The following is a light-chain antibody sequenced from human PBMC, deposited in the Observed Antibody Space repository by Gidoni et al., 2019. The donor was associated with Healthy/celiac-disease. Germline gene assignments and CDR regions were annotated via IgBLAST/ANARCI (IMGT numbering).Light chain of an antibody. CDR3: QQRSNWQT. CDR2: DAS. CDR1: QSVSSY. V-gene: IGKV3-11*01. Sequence: ELVLTQSPAPLSLSPGERPTLSCRSSQSVSSYLAWYQQKPGQAPRLLIYDASNRATGIPAGFSGSGSGTDFTLTISSLEPEDFAVYYCQQRSNWQTFGQGTKVEIK. J-gene: IGKJ1*01.